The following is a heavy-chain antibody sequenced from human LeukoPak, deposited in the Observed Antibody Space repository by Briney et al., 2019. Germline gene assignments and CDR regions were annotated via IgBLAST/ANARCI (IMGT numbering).Heavy chain of an antibody. D-gene: IGHD3-10*01. Sequence: SETLSLTCAVYGGSFSGYYWSWIRQPPGKGLEWIGEINHSGSTNYNPSLKSRVTISVDKSKNQFSLKLSSVTAADTAVYYCARPHGYGSGSYIDYWGQGTLVTVSS. V-gene: IGHV4-34*01. CDR3: ARPHGYGSGSYIDY. CDR2: INHSGST. CDR1: GGSFSGYY. J-gene: IGHJ4*02.